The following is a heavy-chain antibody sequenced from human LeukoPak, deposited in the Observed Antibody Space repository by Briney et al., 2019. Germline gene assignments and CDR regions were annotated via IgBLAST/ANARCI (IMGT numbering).Heavy chain of an antibody. Sequence: ASVKVSCKASGYTFTGYYMHWVRQAPGQGLEWMGWINPNSGGTNYAQKFQGWVTMTRDTSISTAYMELSRLRSDDTAVYYCARSRTNWNEQDLDYWGQGTLVTVSS. CDR1: GYTFTGYY. CDR3: ARSRTNWNEQDLDY. V-gene: IGHV1-2*04. CDR2: INPNSGGT. D-gene: IGHD1-1*01. J-gene: IGHJ4*02.